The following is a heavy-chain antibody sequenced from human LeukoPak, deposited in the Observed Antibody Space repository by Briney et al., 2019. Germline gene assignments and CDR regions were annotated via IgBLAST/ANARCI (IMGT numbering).Heavy chain of an antibody. CDR2: FDPEDGET. V-gene: IGHV1-24*01. D-gene: IGHD6-19*01. CDR3: ATNLRLVAGSYFDY. Sequence: ASVKVSCKVSGYTLTELSMHWVRQAPGKGRERMGGFDPEDGETIYAQQFQGRVTMTEDTSTDTAYMELSSLRSEDTAVYYCATNLRLVAGSYFDYWGQGTLVTVSS. CDR1: GYTLTELS. J-gene: IGHJ4*02.